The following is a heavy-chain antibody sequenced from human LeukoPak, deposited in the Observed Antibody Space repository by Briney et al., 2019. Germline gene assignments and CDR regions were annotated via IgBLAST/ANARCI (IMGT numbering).Heavy chain of an antibody. CDR1: GFTFNNAW. V-gene: IGHV3-15*01. CDR2: ITSKTDGGTT. CDR3: AELGITMIGGV. J-gene: IGHJ6*04. Sequence: GGSLRLSCAASGFTFNNAWMSWVRQAPGKGLEWVGRITSKTDGGTTDYVAPVKGRFTISRDDSKNTLYLQMNSLRAEDTAVYYCAELGITMIGGVWGKGTTVTISS. D-gene: IGHD3-10*02.